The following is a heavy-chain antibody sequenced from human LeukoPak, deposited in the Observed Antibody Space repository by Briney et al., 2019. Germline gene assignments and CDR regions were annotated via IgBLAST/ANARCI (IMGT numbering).Heavy chain of an antibody. CDR1: GYTFTSYG. V-gene: IGHV1-2*02. D-gene: IGHD5-24*01. J-gene: IGHJ4*02. Sequence: ASVKVSCKASGYTFTSYGISWVRQAPGQGLEWMGWINPNSGGTNYAQKFQGRVTMTRDTSISTAYMELSRLRPDDTAVYYCARGDGYNVWGQGTLVTVSS. CDR2: INPNSGGT. CDR3: ARGDGYNV.